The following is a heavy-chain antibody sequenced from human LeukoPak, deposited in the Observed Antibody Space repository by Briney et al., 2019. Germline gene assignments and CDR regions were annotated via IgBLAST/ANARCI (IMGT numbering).Heavy chain of an antibody. CDR2: TNSDGSYT. V-gene: IGHV3-74*01. CDR1: RFTLSSYW. CDR3: ARDDKYTYGYDY. D-gene: IGHD5-24*01. Sequence: GGSLRLSCVASRFTLSSYWMNWVRQAPGKGLVWVARTNSDGSYTDYADSVKGRFTMSRDNAQNSLALQMNSLRAEDTAIYYCARDDKYTYGYDYWGQGTLVTVSP. J-gene: IGHJ4*02.